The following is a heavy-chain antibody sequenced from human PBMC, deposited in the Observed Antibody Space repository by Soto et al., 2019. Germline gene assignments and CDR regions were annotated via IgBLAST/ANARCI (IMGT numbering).Heavy chain of an antibody. Sequence: TGGSLRLSCAASGFTFSSYGMHWVRQAPGKGLEWVAVISYDGSNKYYADSVKGRFTISRDNSKNTLYLQMNSLRAEDTAVYYCAKFPYGSGSYYNEDYYYYYGMDVWGQGTTVTVSS. J-gene: IGHJ6*02. CDR1: GFTFSSYG. CDR3: AKFPYGSGSYYNEDYYYYYGMDV. CDR2: ISYDGSNK. D-gene: IGHD3-10*01. V-gene: IGHV3-30*18.